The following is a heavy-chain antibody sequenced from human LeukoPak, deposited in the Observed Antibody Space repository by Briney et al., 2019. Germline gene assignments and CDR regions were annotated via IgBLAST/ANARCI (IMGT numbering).Heavy chain of an antibody. Sequence: SETLSLTCTVSGASISGTAYYWGWVRQPPRKGLEWIGNIYYSGSTYYNASLQSRVTISIDTSKNQFSLRLSSVTAADTAVYYCARAPGVLRYFDWLLPNYYYYYMDVWGKGTTVTISS. CDR3: ARAPGVLRYFDWLLPNYYYYYMDV. CDR2: IYYSGST. V-gene: IGHV4-39*07. D-gene: IGHD3-9*01. CDR1: GASISGTAYY. J-gene: IGHJ6*03.